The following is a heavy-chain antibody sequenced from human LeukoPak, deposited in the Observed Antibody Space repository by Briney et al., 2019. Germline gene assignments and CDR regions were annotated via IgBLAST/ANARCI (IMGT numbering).Heavy chain of an antibody. Sequence: GGSLRLSCAASGFSFSMSGMHWVRQSPGKGLEWVSLIWYDGNDEYYADSVRGRFTVSRDNSKNTLYLQMNSLRAEDTAVYYRVKCPAYGDYGYFDHCGHGTLVTVSS. CDR3: VKCPAYGDYGYFDH. D-gene: IGHD4-17*01. CDR2: IWYDGNDE. J-gene: IGHJ4*01. CDR1: GFSFSMSG. V-gene: IGHV3-33*06.